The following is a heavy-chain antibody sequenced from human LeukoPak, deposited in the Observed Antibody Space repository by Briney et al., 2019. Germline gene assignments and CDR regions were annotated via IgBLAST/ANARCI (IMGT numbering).Heavy chain of an antibody. CDR1: GYIFTSYG. CDR2: ISALNGNT. V-gene: IGHV1-18*01. D-gene: IGHD5-24*01. J-gene: IGHJ6*02. Sequence: ASVKVSCEASGYIFTSYGFAWVRQAPGQGLEWMGWISALNGNTNYAQKLQGRVTMTTDASTSTAYMELRSLRSDDTAVYYCARDRRWLQFYYYYGMDVWGQGTTVTVSS. CDR3: ARDRRWLQFYYYYGMDV.